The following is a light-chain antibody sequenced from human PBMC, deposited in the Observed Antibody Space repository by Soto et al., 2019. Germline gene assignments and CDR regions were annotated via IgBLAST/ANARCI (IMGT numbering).Light chain of an antibody. J-gene: IGKJ1*01. CDR2: GTS. CDR1: QSVSSIY. V-gene: IGKV3-20*01. CDR3: QQYGSSSWT. Sequence: EIVLTQSPGTLSLSPGERATLSCRASQSVSSIYLACDQKKPGQAPRLLIYGTSSGATAIPDMFSGSGCGTAVTLTISRLEPADFAVYCCQQYGSSSWTFGQGTKVEIK.